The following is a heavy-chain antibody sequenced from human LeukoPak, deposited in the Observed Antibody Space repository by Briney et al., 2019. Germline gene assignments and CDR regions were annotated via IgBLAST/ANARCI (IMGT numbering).Heavy chain of an antibody. J-gene: IGHJ4*02. CDR3: ARDVGNFDY. V-gene: IGHV3-74*01. Sequence: GESVRLSCAASGFTFSNYWMHWVRQAPGKGLVWVSRIIGDRISTGYADSVKGRFTVSRDNAKKTLYLQMNSLRAEDTAVYYCARDVGNFDYWGQGTLVTVSS. CDR1: GFTFSNYW. CDR2: IIGDRIST.